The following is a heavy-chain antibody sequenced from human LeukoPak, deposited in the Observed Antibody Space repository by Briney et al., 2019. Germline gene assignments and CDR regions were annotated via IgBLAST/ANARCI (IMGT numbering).Heavy chain of an antibody. CDR3: AVAAAGFDY. D-gene: IGHD6-13*01. Sequence: GRSLRLSCAASGFTFDDYAMHWVRQAPGKGLERVSGISWNSGSIGYADSVKGRFTISRDNAKNSLYLQMNSLRAEDTALYYCAVAAAGFDYWGQGTLVTVSP. CDR2: ISWNSGSI. CDR1: GFTFDDYA. V-gene: IGHV3-9*01. J-gene: IGHJ4*02.